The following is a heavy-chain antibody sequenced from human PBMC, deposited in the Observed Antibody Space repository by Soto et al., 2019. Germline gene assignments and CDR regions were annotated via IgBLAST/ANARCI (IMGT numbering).Heavy chain of an antibody. V-gene: IGHV1-18*01. CDR1: GYTFFNYG. CDR3: ATSPIAATGTLDY. J-gene: IGHJ4*02. CDR2: ISAYNRNR. Sequence: ASVKVSCKASGYTFFNYGITWVRQAPGQGLEWMGWISAYNRNRNYAQKFQGRVTMTPDTSTSTAYMELRTLPSDDTAVYYCATSPIAATGTLDYCGQGTLVTVS. D-gene: IGHD6-6*01.